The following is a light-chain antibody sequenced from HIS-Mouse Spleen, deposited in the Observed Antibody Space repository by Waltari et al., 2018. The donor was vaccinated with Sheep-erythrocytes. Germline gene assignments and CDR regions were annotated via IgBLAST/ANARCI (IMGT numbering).Light chain of an antibody. CDR1: SSDVGGYNY. Sequence: QSALTQPRSVSGSPGQSVTISCTGTSSDVGGYNYVSWYQQHPGKAPTLMIYDVSKRPSGVPDRFSGSKSGHTASLTISGLQAEDEADYYCCSYAGSYTFVVFGGGTKLTVL. J-gene: IGLJ2*01. CDR2: DVS. CDR3: CSYAGSYTFVV. V-gene: IGLV2-11*01.